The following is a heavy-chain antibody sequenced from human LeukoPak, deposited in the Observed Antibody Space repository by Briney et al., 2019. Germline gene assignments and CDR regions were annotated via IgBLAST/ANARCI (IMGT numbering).Heavy chain of an antibody. CDR3: ARLFGGVTTFDY. CDR1: GFTFGNFW. CDR2: MRGDASLI. D-gene: IGHD2-8*02. J-gene: IGHJ4*02. Sequence: PGGSLRLSCAASGFTFGNFWMSWVRQAPGGGLQWVASMRGDASLIYYVDSMKGRFTIARDNARNSLYLQMNSLRVEDTAVYYCARLFGGVTTFDYWGQGALVTVSS. V-gene: IGHV3-7*01.